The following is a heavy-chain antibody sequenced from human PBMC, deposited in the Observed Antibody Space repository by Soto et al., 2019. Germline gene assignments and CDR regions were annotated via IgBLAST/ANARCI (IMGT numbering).Heavy chain of an antibody. V-gene: IGHV3-21*06. Sequence: GGSLRLSCAASGFSFSSHSFNWVRQAPGQGLEWIAYISSRSSLILYADSVRGRFVISRDNALNSLYLQMNSLRADDTAVYYCAKDRAGDIYVEARSGIDYWGQGTLVTVSS. D-gene: IGHD3-3*01. CDR1: GFSFSSHS. CDR3: AKDRAGDIYVEARSGIDY. CDR2: ISSRSSLI. J-gene: IGHJ4*02.